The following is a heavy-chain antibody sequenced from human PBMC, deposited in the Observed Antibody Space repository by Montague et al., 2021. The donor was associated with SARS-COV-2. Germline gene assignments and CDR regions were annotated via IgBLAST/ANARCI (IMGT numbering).Heavy chain of an antibody. CDR3: AMKGSGGSDLAY. D-gene: IGHD3-10*01. V-gene: IGHV4-4*02. CDR1: GDSISTDNW. Sequence: SETLSLTCAVPGDSISTDNWWSWVRPPPGKGQEWVGEFYNTGSTNYKPFHRRRASMIDAKSWNQFSLLLTSVTAADTVIYYCAMKGSGGSDLAYWGQGTLVTVSS. J-gene: IGHJ4*02. CDR2: FYNTGST.